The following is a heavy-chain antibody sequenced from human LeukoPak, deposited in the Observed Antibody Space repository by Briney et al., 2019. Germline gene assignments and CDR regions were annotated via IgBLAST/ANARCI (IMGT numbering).Heavy chain of an antibody. D-gene: IGHD1-26*01. J-gene: IGHJ5*02. Sequence: ASVKVSCKASVYTFTSYYIHWVRQAPGQGLEWMGIINPSGGSTSYAQKFQGRVTMTRDTTTSTLYMELSSLRSDDTAVYYCARDLGVGPTTRGWFDPWGQGTLVTVSS. CDR3: ARDLGVGPTTRGWFDP. CDR2: INPSGGST. V-gene: IGHV1-46*01. CDR1: VYTFTSYY.